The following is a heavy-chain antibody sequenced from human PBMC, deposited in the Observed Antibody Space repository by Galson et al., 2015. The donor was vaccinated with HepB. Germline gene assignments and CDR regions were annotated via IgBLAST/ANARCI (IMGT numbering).Heavy chain of an antibody. J-gene: IGHJ4*02. V-gene: IGHV3-9*01. Sequence: SLRLSCAASGFTFDDYAMHWVRQAPGKGLEWVSGISWNSGSIGYADSVKGRFTISRDNAKNSLYLQMNSLRAEDTAVYYCARDLRIAAAGIRGSAFLGYWGQGTLVTVSS. CDR1: GFTFDDYA. CDR2: ISWNSGSI. CDR3: ARDLRIAAAGIRGSAFLGY. D-gene: IGHD6-13*01.